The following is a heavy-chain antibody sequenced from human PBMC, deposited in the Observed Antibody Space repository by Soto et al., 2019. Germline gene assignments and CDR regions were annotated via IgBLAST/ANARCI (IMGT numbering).Heavy chain of an antibody. V-gene: IGHV1-8*01. CDR1: GYTFTSYD. D-gene: IGHD2-21*02. J-gene: IGHJ4*02. Sequence: QVQLVQSGAEVKKPGASVKVSCKASGYTFTSYDINWVRQATGQGLEWMGWMNPNSGNTGYAQKFQGRVTMTRNTSISTAYMELSSLRSEYTAVYYCARLPPAYWCGDCYSGRDYWGQGTLVTVSS. CDR2: MNPNSGNT. CDR3: ARLPPAYWCGDCYSGRDY.